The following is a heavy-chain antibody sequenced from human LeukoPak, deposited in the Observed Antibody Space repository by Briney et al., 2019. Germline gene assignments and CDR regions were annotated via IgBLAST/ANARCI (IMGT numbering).Heavy chain of an antibody. CDR3: ARYYRGTTSFDY. V-gene: IGHV4-61*02. J-gene: IGHJ4*02. D-gene: IGHD1-1*01. Sequence: SETLSLTCTVSGGSISTGSYYGSWVRQPAGKGLEWIGRIYTSGSTNDNPALKIRVTISVDTSKTQFSLKLSSVTPAATAVYYCARYYRGTTSFDYWGQGTLVTVSS. CDR2: IYTSGST. CDR1: GGSISTGSYY.